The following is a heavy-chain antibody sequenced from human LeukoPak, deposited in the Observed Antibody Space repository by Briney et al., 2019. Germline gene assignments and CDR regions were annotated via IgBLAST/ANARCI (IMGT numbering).Heavy chain of an antibody. Sequence: PSETLSLTCAVSGGSISSGGYSWSWIRQPPGKGLEWIGYIYHSGSTYYNPSLKSRVTISVDRSKNQFSLKLSSVTAADTAVYYCARGPAPYYFDYWGQGTLVTVSP. CDR3: ARGPAPYYFDY. V-gene: IGHV4-30-2*01. D-gene: IGHD2-2*01. CDR1: GGSISSGGYS. CDR2: IYHSGST. J-gene: IGHJ4*02.